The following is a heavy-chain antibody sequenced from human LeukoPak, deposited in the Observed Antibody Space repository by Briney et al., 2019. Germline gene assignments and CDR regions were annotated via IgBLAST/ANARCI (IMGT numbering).Heavy chain of an antibody. CDR2: IYYTGGT. CDR1: GGSITNYY. D-gene: IGHD3-16*01. Sequence: SETLSLTCTVSGGSITNYYWAWIRQPPGKGLEWIGNIYYTGGTKYNPSLRSRVTISVDPSKNQFSLKLSSVTAADTAMYYCARVAGGWFDPWGQGTLVTVSS. CDR3: ARVAGGWFDP. J-gene: IGHJ5*02. V-gene: IGHV4-59*08.